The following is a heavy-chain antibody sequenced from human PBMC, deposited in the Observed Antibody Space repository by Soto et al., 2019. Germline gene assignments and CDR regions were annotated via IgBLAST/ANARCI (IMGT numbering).Heavy chain of an antibody. D-gene: IGHD6-13*01. V-gene: IGHV4-59*12. CDR2: VYYSGTT. Sequence: SETLSLTCTVSNGSISNYYWTWIRQPPGKGLEWIGFVYYSGTTNYNPSLKSRVTMSVHTPKNQFSLKASDTAMYYCARLRAAARFMVGSYYGMDVWGQGTTVTVSS. CDR1: NGSISNYY. CDR3: ARLRAAARFMVGSYYGMDV. J-gene: IGHJ6*02.